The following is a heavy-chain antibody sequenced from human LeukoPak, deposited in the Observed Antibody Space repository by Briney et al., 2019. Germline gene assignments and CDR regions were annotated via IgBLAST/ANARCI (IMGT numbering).Heavy chain of an antibody. V-gene: IGHV3-23*01. Sequence: PGGSLRLCCAASGFTFSSYAMSWVRQAPGKGLEWVSAISGSGGSTYYADSVKGRFTISRDNSKNTLYLQMNSLRAEDTAVYYCAKGLYYYDSSGYYLTGGPFDYWGQGTLVTVSS. CDR1: GFTFSSYA. D-gene: IGHD3-22*01. CDR3: AKGLYYYDSSGYYLTGGPFDY. J-gene: IGHJ4*02. CDR2: ISGSGGST.